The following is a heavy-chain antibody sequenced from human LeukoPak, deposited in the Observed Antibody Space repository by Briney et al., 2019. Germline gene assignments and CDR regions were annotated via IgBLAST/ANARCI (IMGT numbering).Heavy chain of an antibody. CDR3: ARERMVGATDFDY. J-gene: IGHJ4*02. CDR2: IKPDGSET. D-gene: IGHD1-26*01. V-gene: IGHV3-7*01. Sequence: GGSLRLSCAASGFTFNNYWMTWVRQAPGKGLEWVANIKPDGSETHYVDSVKGRFTISRDSAKNSLYLEMSSLRADDTAVYYCARERMVGATDFDYWGQGTLVTVSS. CDR1: GFTFNNYW.